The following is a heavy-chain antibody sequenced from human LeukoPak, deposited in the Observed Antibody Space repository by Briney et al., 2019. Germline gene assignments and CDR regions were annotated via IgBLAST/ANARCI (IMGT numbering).Heavy chain of an antibody. CDR1: GYTFTSYY. Sequence: GASVKVSCKASGYTFTSYYMHWVRQAPGQGLEWMGLINPSGGSTSYAQKFQGRVTMTRDTSTSTVYMELSSLRSEDTAVYYCARVGVSGRIAAAGTHFQHWGQGTLVTVSS. V-gene: IGHV1-46*01. CDR2: INPSGGST. D-gene: IGHD6-13*01. J-gene: IGHJ1*01. CDR3: ARVGVSGRIAAAGTHFQH.